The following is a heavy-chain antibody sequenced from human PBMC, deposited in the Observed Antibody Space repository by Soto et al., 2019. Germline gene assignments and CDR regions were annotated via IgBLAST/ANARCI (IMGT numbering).Heavy chain of an antibody. CDR3: ARYDSSGYYWPYYYYGMDV. J-gene: IGHJ6*02. CDR1: GFTFSSYW. V-gene: IGHV3-74*01. CDR2: TDSDGSFT. Sequence: PGGSLRLSCIASGFTFSSYWMHWVRQTPEKGLVWVSHTDSDGSFTTYADSVKGRFTISRDNAKNTLYLQMNSLRAEDTAVYYCARYDSSGYYWPYYYYGMDVWGQGTTVTVSS. D-gene: IGHD3-22*01.